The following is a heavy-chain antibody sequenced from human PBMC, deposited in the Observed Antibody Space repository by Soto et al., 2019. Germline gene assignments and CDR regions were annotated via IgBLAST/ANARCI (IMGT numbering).Heavy chain of an antibody. CDR1: GGSISSGGYY. Sequence: SETLSLTYTVSGGSISSGGYYWSLIRQHPGKGLEWIGYIYYSGSTYYNPSLKSRVTISVDTSKNQFSLKLSSVTAADTAVYYCASGRTRYYYDSSGYLDYWGQGTLVTVS. CDR2: IYYSGST. CDR3: ASGRTRYYYDSSGYLDY. V-gene: IGHV4-31*03. D-gene: IGHD3-22*01. J-gene: IGHJ4*02.